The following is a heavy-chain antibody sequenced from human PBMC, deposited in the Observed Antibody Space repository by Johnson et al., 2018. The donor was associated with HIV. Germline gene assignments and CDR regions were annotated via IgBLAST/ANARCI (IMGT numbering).Heavy chain of an antibody. J-gene: IGHJ3*02. Sequence: QVQLVESGGGVVQPGRSLRLSCAASGFTFSSYGMHWVRQAPGKGLEWVAVIWYDGSNKYYADSVKGRFTISRDNSKNTLYLLMNNQRAEDTAVYFCAKGIGPYRPVASFDSWGQGTMVTVSS. D-gene: IGHD2-15*01. CDR1: GFTFSSYG. CDR2: IWYDGSNK. V-gene: IGHV3-33*06. CDR3: AKGIGPYRPVASFDS.